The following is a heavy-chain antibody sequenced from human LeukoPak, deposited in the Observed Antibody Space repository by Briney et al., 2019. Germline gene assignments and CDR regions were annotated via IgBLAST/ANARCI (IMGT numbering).Heavy chain of an antibody. V-gene: IGHV2-5*04. Sequence: ESGPTLVKPTQTLTLTCTFSGFSLSTSGVGVGWIRQPPGKALEWLALIYWNDDKRYSPSLKSRLTISEDTLRNQVVLTLTNMDPIDTGTYYCVHLDYYYDSSDSSGEGVFDYWGQGTLVTVSS. CDR3: VHLDYYYDSSDSSGEGVFDY. J-gene: IGHJ4*02. D-gene: IGHD3-22*01. CDR1: GFSLSTSGVG. CDR2: IYWNDDK.